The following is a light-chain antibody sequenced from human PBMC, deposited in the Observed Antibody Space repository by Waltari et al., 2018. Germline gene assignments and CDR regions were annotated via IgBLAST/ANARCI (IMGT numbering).Light chain of an antibody. CDR1: QIVSSN. Sequence: EIVMTQSPATLSVSPGERATLSCRASQIVSSNLAWYQQKPGQAPRLLINVASTRATGTPARFSGSGSGTEFTLTISSLQSEDFAVYYCQQYNNWPWTFGQGTKVEIK. J-gene: IGKJ1*01. CDR3: QQYNNWPWT. V-gene: IGKV3-15*01. CDR2: VAS.